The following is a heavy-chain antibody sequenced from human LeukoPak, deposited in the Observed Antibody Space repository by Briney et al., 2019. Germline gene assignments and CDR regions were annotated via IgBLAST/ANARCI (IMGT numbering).Heavy chain of an antibody. CDR2: IWYDGSNK. D-gene: IGHD5-18*01. J-gene: IGHJ4*02. CDR3: ARDRDTAMVLYYFDY. CDR1: GFTFSSYG. Sequence: GGSLRLSCAASGFTFSSYGMEWVRQAPGKGGGWVAVIWYDGSNKYYADSVKCRFTISRDNSKNTLYLQMNSLRAEDTAVYYCARDRDTAMVLYYFDYWGQGTLVTVSS. V-gene: IGHV3-33*01.